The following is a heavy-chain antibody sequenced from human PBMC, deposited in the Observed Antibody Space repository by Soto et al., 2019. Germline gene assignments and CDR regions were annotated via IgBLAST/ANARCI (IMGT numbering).Heavy chain of an antibody. D-gene: IGHD2-2*01. J-gene: IGHJ4*02. CDR2: ITATGDRT. CDR1: GFRFSSYS. V-gene: IGHV3-23*01. Sequence: GSLRLSCADSGFRFSSYSMSWVRQTPGKGQEWVAAITATGDRTYYADSVTGRFTISRDNSKKTHYLQMTSLRAEDTAMYYCAAMNGYFEYWGQGTPVTVSS. CDR3: AAMNGYFEY.